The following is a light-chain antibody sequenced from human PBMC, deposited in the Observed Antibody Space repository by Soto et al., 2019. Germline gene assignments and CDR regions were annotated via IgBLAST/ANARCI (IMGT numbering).Light chain of an antibody. Sequence: QSALTQPASVSGSPGQSITISCTGTSSDIGAYNYVSWYQQPPGKAPRLIIYDVYNRPSGVSDRFSGSKSGNTASLTVSGLQAEDEADYYCNSFTSATSTTPYVFGTGTKVTVL. CDR2: DVY. CDR3: NSFTSATSTTPYV. J-gene: IGLJ1*01. V-gene: IGLV2-14*01. CDR1: SSDIGAYNY.